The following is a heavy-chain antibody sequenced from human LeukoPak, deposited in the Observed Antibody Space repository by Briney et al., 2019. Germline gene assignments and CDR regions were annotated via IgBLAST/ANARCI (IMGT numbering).Heavy chain of an antibody. CDR1: GYIFTSYG. V-gene: IGHV1-2*02. CDR3: ARSFLLGIIPNYFDD. J-gene: IGHJ4*02. Sequence: ASVKVSCKASGYIFTSYGLSWVRQAPGQGLAWMGWINPNSGGTNYAQKFQGRVTMARDTSISTAYMELSRLRYDDTAVHYCARSFLLGIIPNYFDDWGQGTLVTVSS. D-gene: IGHD3-9*01. CDR2: INPNSGGT.